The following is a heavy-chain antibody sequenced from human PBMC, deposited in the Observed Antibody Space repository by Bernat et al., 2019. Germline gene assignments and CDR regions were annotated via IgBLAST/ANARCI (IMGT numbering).Heavy chain of an antibody. D-gene: IGHD2-2*01. J-gene: IGHJ5*02. CDR3: AREIIVVVPAPLKGGQTATHNWFAP. V-gene: IGHV3-33*01. CDR1: GFTFSSYG. Sequence: QVQLVEAGGGVVQPGRSLRLSCAASGFTFSSYGMHWVRQAPGKGLEWVSGIWYDGSNKDYADSVKGRFTISRDNSKNTLYLQMNSLRAEDTAVYYCAREIIVVVPAPLKGGQTATHNWFAPWGQGTLVTVSS. CDR2: IWYDGSNK.